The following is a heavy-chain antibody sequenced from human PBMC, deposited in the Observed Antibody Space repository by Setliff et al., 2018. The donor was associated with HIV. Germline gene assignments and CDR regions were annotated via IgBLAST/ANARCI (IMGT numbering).Heavy chain of an antibody. CDR1: GYIFTSYY. J-gene: IGHJ3*02. Sequence: ASVKVSCKASGYIFTSYYLHWVRQAPGQGLEWMGMINPRGGSASYAQKFQGRVTMSRDTSTSTVYMELNSLRSDDTAVYYCARDYFDSSAYHYGFGAFDIWGQGTMVTVSS. V-gene: IGHV1-46*01. CDR2: INPRGGSA. D-gene: IGHD3-22*01. CDR3: ARDYFDSSAYHYGFGAFDI.